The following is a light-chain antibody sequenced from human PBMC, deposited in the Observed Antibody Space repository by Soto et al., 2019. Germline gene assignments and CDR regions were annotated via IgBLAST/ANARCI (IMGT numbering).Light chain of an antibody. CDR1: QSVSSN. CDR2: GAS. CDR3: QQYNNWPPLT. V-gene: IGKV3-15*01. Sequence: EIVVTQSPATLSVSPGERVTLSCRASQSVSSNLAWYQHKPGQAPRLLIYGASTRATGIPARFSGSGSGTEFTLTISSLQSEDFAVYFCQQYNNWPPLTFGGGTKVEI. J-gene: IGKJ4*01.